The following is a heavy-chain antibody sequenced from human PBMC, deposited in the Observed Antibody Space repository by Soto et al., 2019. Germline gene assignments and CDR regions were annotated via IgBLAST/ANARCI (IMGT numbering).Heavy chain of an antibody. D-gene: IGHD3-22*01. CDR1: GGTFSSYA. Sequence: SVKVSFKASGGTFSSYAISWVRQAPGQGLEWMGGIIPIFGTANYAQKFQGRVTITADESTSTAYMELSSLRSEDTAVYYCARDSSGTSGFNWFDPWGQGTLVTVSS. V-gene: IGHV1-69*13. CDR2: IIPIFGTA. J-gene: IGHJ5*02. CDR3: ARDSSGTSGFNWFDP.